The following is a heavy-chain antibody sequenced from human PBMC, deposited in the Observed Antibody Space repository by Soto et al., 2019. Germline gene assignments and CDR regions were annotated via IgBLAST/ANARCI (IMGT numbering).Heavy chain of an antibody. D-gene: IGHD2-2*01. CDR2: ISGSGGST. CDR3: ARSPAAMRVWFDP. V-gene: IGHV3-23*01. Sequence: EVQLLESGGGLVQPGGSLRLSCAASGFTFSSYAMSWVRQAPGKGLEWVSAISGSGGSTYYAASVKGRFTISRDNPKNTLYLQRNSLRGEDTAVYYCARSPAAMRVWFDPWGQGTLVTVSS. CDR1: GFTFSSYA. J-gene: IGHJ5*02.